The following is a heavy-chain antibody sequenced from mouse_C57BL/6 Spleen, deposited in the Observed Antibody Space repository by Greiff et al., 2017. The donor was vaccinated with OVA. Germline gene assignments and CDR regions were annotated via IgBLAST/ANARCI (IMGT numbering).Heavy chain of an antibody. CDR2: ISSGSSTI. J-gene: IGHJ3*01. D-gene: IGHD2-1*01. CDR3: ARGGYYGNYVGAY. V-gene: IGHV5-17*01. CDR1: GFTFSDYG. Sequence: EVQLQESGGGLVKPGGSLKLSCAASGFTFSDYGMHWVRQAPEKGLEWVAYISSGSSTIYYADTVKGRFTISRDNAKNTLFLQMTSLRSEDTAMYYCARGGYYGNYVGAYWGQGTLVTVSA.